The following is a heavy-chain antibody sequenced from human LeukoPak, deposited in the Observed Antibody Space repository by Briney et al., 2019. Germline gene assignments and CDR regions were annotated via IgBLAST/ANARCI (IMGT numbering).Heavy chain of an antibody. CDR2: MNPNSGDT. J-gene: IGHJ4*02. Sequence: ASVKVSCKASGYTFTNYDINWVRQATGQGPEWMGWMNPNSGDTGFPQKFQGRVTMTEDTSTDTAYMELSSLRSEDTAVYYCATEGFGTHNWNYNDYWGQGTLVTVSS. CDR3: ATEGFGTHNWNYNDY. CDR1: GYTFTNYD. V-gene: IGHV1-8*01. D-gene: IGHD1-20*01.